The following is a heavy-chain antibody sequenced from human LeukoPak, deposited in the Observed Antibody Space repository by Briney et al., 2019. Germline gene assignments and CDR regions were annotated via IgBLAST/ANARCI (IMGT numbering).Heavy chain of an antibody. D-gene: IGHD6-13*01. CDR2: ISAYNGNT. CDR3: ARDKASSSADPAFDI. Sequence: GASVKVSCKASGYTFTSYGISWVRQAPGQGLEWMGWISAYNGNTNYAQKLQGRVTMTTDTSTSTAYMELRSLRSDDTAVYYCARDKASSSADPAFDIWGQGTMVTVSS. J-gene: IGHJ3*02. CDR1: GYTFTSYG. V-gene: IGHV1-18*01.